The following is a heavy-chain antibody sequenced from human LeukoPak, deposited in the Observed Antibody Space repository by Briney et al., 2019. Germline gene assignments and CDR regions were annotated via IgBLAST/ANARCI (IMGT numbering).Heavy chain of an antibody. CDR3: ARVLREWLLFGWFDP. D-gene: IGHD3-3*01. CDR1: GFTFSTYS. J-gene: IGHJ5*02. CDR2: GSSGSPSL. V-gene: IGHV3-21*04. Sequence: TGGSLRLSCAASGFTFSTYSLNWVRQAPGKGLEWVSSGSSGSPSLLYADSVKGRFTISRDNAKNSLYLQINSLRAEDTAVYFCARVLREWLLFGWFDPWGQGTLVTVSS.